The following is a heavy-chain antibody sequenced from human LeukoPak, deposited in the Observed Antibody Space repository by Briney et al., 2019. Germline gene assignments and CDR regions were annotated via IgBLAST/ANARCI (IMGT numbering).Heavy chain of an antibody. J-gene: IGHJ5*02. CDR1: GFTFSSYS. CDR3: ATQGSSSGWYSGTKGYDWFDP. V-gene: IGHV3-21*01. D-gene: IGHD6-19*01. CDR2: ISSSSSYI. Sequence: GGSLRLSCAASGFTFSSYSMSWVRQAPGKGLEWVSSISSSSSYIYYADSVKGRFTISRDNAKNSLYLQMNSLRAEDTAVYYCATQGSSSGWYSGTKGYDWFDPWGQGTLVTVSS.